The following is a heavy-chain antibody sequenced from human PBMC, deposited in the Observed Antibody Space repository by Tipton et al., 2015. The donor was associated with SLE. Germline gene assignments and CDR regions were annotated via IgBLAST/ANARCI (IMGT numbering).Heavy chain of an antibody. CDR2: INHSGST. CDR1: GGSISSHY. CDR3: ASLGY. V-gene: IGHV4-34*01. J-gene: IGHJ4*02. Sequence: TLSLTCTVSGGSISSHYWSWIRQPPGKGLEWIGEINHSGSTNYNPSLKSRVTISVDTSKNQFSLKLSSVTAADTAVYYCASLGYWGQGTLVTVSS.